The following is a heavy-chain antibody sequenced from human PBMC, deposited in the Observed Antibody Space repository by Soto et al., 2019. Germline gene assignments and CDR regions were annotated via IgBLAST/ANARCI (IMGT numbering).Heavy chain of an antibody. Sequence: EVQLVESGGGLVQPGRSLRLSCAASGFTFDDYAMHWVRQAQGKGLEWVSGISWNSGSIGYADSVKGRFTISRDNAKNSLYLQMNSLRAEDTALYYCAKDTPGLLGYWGQGTLVTVSS. J-gene: IGHJ4*02. CDR1: GFTFDDYA. V-gene: IGHV3-9*01. D-gene: IGHD5-18*01. CDR3: AKDTPGLLGY. CDR2: ISWNSGSI.